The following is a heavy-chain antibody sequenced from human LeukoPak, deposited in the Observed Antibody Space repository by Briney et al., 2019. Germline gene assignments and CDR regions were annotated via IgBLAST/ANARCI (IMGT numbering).Heavy chain of an antibody. J-gene: IGHJ4*02. V-gene: IGHV4-59*08. Sequence: SETLSLTCTVSGGSISSYYWSWIRQPPGKGLEWIGYIYYSGSTNYNPSLKSRVTISVDTSKNQFSLKLSSVTAADTAVYYCAISGYGDYLGYWGQGTLVTVSS. CDR1: GGSISSYY. D-gene: IGHD4-17*01. CDR3: AISGYGDYLGY. CDR2: IYYSGST.